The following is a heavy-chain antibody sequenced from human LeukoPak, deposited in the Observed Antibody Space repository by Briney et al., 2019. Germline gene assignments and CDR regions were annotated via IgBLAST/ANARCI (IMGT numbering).Heavy chain of an antibody. V-gene: IGHV3-9*01. Sequence: PGGSLRLSCVTSGFTFEDYAMFWVRQVPGKGLEWVSGISRNSDNIGYVDSVKGRFTISRDNAKDSLYLQMNSLRLEDTALYYCVKSTRSSRYFQHWGQGTLVTVSS. J-gene: IGHJ1*01. CDR1: GFTFEDYA. CDR3: VKSTRSSRYFQH. CDR2: ISRNSDNI.